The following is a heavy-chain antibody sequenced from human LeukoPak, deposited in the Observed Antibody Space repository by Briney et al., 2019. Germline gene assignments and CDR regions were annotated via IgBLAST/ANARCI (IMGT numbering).Heavy chain of an antibody. D-gene: IGHD5-12*01. CDR1: GFTLSSYA. Sequence: GGSLRLSCAASGFTLSSYAMSWARQAPGKGLEWVSAISGSGGSTYYADSVKGRFTTSRDNSKNTLYMQMNSLRAEDTAVYYCAKDNSGYDPEYFQHWGQGTLVTVSS. J-gene: IGHJ1*01. CDR2: ISGSGGST. V-gene: IGHV3-23*01. CDR3: AKDNSGYDPEYFQH.